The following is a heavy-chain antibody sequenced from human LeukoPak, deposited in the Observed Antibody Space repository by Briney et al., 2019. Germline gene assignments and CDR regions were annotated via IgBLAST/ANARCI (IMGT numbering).Heavy chain of an antibody. V-gene: IGHV3-30*04. D-gene: IGHD2-8*01. CDR2: ISKEDTDK. CDR3: AKEGPNHCTNGVCYLPDAFDI. CDR1: GFTLSNYA. Sequence: SGRSLTLSCVASGFTLSNYAMHWVRQAPGKGLEWVAVISKEDTDKFYADSVKGRFTLSRDKSKNTLYLQMNSLRAEDTAVYYCAKEGPNHCTNGVCYLPDAFDIWGQGTMVTVSS. J-gene: IGHJ3*02.